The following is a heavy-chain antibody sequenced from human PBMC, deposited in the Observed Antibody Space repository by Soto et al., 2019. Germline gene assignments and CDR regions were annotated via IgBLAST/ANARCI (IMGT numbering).Heavy chain of an antibody. CDR3: ARSDSSGWYSNFDY. CDR2: IYSGGNS. CDR1: GFTVSSNY. D-gene: IGHD6-19*01. V-gene: IGHV3-66*01. J-gene: IGHJ4*02. Sequence: EVQLVESGGGLVQPGGSLRLSCAASGFTVSSNYMNWVRQAPGKGLEWVSIIYSGGNSHYADSVKGRFTISRDNSKNTLYLQMNSLRAEDTAVYYCARSDSSGWYSNFDYWGQGALVTVSS.